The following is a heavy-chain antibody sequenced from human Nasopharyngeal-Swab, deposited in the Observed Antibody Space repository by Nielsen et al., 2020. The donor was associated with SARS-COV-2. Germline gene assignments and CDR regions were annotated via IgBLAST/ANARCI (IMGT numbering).Heavy chain of an antibody. CDR2: RLNDGSNH. V-gene: IGHV3-30*02. CDR3: AKEGVECDGSGYWHS. J-gene: IGHJ4*02. Sequence: GESLKISCVASGFTFSRYAMSWVRQAPGKGLEWVAARLNDGSNHYHADAVKGRFTILRDDTKNTLYLQMNSLRPEDTAVYYCAKEGVECDGSGYWHSWGQGTLVTVSS. CDR1: GFTFSRYA. D-gene: IGHD3-22*01.